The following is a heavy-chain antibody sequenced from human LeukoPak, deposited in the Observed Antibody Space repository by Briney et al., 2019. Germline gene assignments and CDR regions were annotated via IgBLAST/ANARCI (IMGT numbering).Heavy chain of an antibody. D-gene: IGHD4-17*01. Sequence: PGGSLRLSCAASGFTFSSYSMNWVRQAPGKGLEWVSSISSSSSYIYYADSVKGRFTISRDNAKNSLYLQMNSLRAEGTAVYYCARDSPDYGDYVPFDYWGQGTLVTVSS. V-gene: IGHV3-21*01. CDR2: ISSSSSYI. CDR3: ARDSPDYGDYVPFDY. CDR1: GFTFSSYS. J-gene: IGHJ4*02.